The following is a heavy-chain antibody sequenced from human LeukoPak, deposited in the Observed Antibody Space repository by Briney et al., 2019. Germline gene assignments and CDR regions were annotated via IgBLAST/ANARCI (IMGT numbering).Heavy chain of an antibody. V-gene: IGHV3-33*01. D-gene: IGHD6-19*01. J-gene: IGHJ4*02. CDR3: ARVESSGWSYYFDY. CDR2: IWYDGSNK. CDR1: GFTFSSHG. Sequence: GGSLRLSCAASGFTFSSHGMHWVRQAPGKGLEWVAVIWYDGSNKYYADSVKGRFTISRDNSKNTLYLQMNSLRAEDTAVYYCARVESSGWSYYFDYWGQGTLVTVSS.